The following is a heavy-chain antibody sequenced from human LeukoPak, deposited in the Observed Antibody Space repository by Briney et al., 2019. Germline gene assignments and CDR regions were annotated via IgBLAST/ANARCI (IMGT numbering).Heavy chain of an antibody. CDR2: IYYSGST. J-gene: IGHJ5*02. CDR3: ARHERFGGVTGWFDP. V-gene: IGHV4-39*01. D-gene: IGHD3-16*01. CDR1: GGSISSGGYY. Sequence: HPSETLSLTCTVSGGSISSGGYYWSWIRQHPGKGLEWIGSIYYSGSTYYNPSLKSRVTISVDTSKNQFSLKLSSVTAADTAVYYCARHERFGGVTGWFDPWGQGTLVPVSS.